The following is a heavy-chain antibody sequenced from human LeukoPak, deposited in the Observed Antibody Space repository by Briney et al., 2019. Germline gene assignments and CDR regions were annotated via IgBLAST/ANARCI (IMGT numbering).Heavy chain of an antibody. V-gene: IGHV3-7*03. D-gene: IGHD3-10*01. CDR3: ARVTYGSGTYGAFDY. CDR1: GFTFRSYW. Sequence: GGSLRLSCAASGFTFRSYWMSWVRQAPGKGLEWVANIKQDGSEKYYVDSVKGRVTISRDNAKNSLYLQMNSLRAEDTAVYYCARVTYGSGTYGAFDYWGQGTLVTVSS. CDR2: IKQDGSEK. J-gene: IGHJ4*02.